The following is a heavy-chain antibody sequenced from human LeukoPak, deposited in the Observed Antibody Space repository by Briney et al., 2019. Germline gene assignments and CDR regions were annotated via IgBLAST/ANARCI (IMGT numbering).Heavy chain of an antibody. CDR2: IIPIFGTA. CDR1: GGTFSSYA. CDR3: ARDKLMVYYYDSSGYYSGGADY. V-gene: IGHV1-69*05. Sequence: GASVRVSCKASGGTFSSYAISWVRQAPGQGLEWMGGIIPIFGTASYAQKFQGRVTMTRDMSTSTVYMELSSLRSEDTAVYYCARDKLMVYYYDSSGYYSGGADYWGQGTLVTVSS. D-gene: IGHD3-22*01. J-gene: IGHJ4*02.